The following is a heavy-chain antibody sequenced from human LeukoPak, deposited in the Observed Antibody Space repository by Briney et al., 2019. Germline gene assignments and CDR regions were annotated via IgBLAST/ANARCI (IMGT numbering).Heavy chain of an antibody. CDR2: ISGSGGST. V-gene: IGHV3-23*01. CDR3: AKRVAVAGPGGYYFDY. Sequence: PGGSLRLSCAASGFTFSSYAMSWVRQAPGKGLEWVSAISGSGGSTYYADSVKGRFTISRDNSKNTLYLQMNSLRAEDTAVYYCAKRVAVAGPGGYYFDYWGQGTLVTVSS. D-gene: IGHD6-19*01. CDR1: GFTFSSYA. J-gene: IGHJ4*02.